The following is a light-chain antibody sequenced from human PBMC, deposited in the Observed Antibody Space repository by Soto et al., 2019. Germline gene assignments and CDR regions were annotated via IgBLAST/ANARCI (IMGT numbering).Light chain of an antibody. Sequence: DIQMTQSPSTLSASVGDRVTITCRASQSISNWLAWYQQKPGKAPKLLIYDVSSLESGVPSRFRGSGSGTEFTLTISSLQPDDSATYYCQQYDTYWPFGPGTKVDI. CDR1: QSISNW. CDR3: QQYDTYWP. J-gene: IGKJ1*01. CDR2: DVS. V-gene: IGKV1-5*01.